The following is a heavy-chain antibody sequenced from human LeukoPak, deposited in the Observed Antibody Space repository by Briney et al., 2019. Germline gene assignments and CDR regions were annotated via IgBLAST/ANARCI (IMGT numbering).Heavy chain of an antibody. Sequence: SETLSLTCTVSGASITNRSYYWGWIRQPPGKGLEWIGSIYYSGSTYYNTSLKSRLTMSVDTSKNQFSLKLSSVTAADTAVYYCARDPDYGDYGGAYFDYWGQGTLVTVSS. D-gene: IGHD4-17*01. J-gene: IGHJ4*02. CDR1: GASITNRSYY. V-gene: IGHV4-39*07. CDR2: IYYSGST. CDR3: ARDPDYGDYGGAYFDY.